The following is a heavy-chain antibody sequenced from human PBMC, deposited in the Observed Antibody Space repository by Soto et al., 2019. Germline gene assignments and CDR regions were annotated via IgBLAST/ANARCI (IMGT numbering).Heavy chain of an antibody. V-gene: IGHV5-51*01. CDR1: GYSFSTYS. D-gene: IGHD6-13*01. CDR2: IFSSDSYA. CDR3: TTWRSSSWFDY. J-gene: IGHJ4*02. Sequence: GESLKISCKGSGYSFSTYSIGWVRQMPGKGLEWMGNIFSSDSYARYSPSFQGQVTISVDRSISTAYLQWSSLKASDTAMYYCTTWRSSSWFDYWGQGXQVTVPS.